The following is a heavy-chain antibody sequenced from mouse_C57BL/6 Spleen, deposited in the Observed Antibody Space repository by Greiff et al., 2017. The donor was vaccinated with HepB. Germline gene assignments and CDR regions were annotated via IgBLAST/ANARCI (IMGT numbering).Heavy chain of an antibody. Sequence: EVQRVESGGGLVKPGGSLKLSCAASGFTFSSYAMSWVRQTPEKRLEWVATISDGGSYTYYPDNVKGRFTISRDNAKNNLYLQMSHLKSEDTAMYYCARDLRWAYWGQGTLVTVSA. D-gene: IGHD1-1*01. CDR3: ARDLRWAY. J-gene: IGHJ3*01. CDR2: ISDGGSYT. V-gene: IGHV5-4*01. CDR1: GFTFSSYA.